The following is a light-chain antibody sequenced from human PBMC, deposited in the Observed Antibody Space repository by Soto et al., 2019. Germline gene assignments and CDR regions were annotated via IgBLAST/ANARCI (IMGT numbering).Light chain of an antibody. J-gene: IGLJ2*01. CDR3: CSYAGGSTLV. CDR1: SSDVGNYNL. CDR2: EVT. Sequence: QSALTQPASVSGSPGQSITISCTGTSSDVGNYNLVSWYQQHPGNAPKLMIYEVTKRPSGVSNRFSGSKSGNTASLTISGLQAEDEADYYCCSYAGGSTLVFGGGTKVTVL. V-gene: IGLV2-23*02.